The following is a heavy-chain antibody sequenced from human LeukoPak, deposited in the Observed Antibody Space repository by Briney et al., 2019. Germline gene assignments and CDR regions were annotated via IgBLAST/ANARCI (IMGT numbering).Heavy chain of an antibody. Sequence: PSETLSLTCAVYGASFNRYYWNWIRQTPGKGLEWIGEVTHRGSANYNPSLKSRLTISLDTSKNQFSLILSSVTAADTAVYYCGRSVVRGLITGVFDNWGQGTLVTVSS. J-gene: IGHJ4*02. CDR2: VTHRGSA. D-gene: IGHD3-10*01. CDR1: GASFNRYY. CDR3: GRSVVRGLITGVFDN. V-gene: IGHV4-34*01.